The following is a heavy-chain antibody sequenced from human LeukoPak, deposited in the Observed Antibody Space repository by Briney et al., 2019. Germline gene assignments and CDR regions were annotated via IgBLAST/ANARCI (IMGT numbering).Heavy chain of an antibody. J-gene: IGHJ4*02. Sequence: GGSLRLSCAASGFTFSSYSMNWVRQAPGKGLEWVSSISSSSSYIYYADSVKGRFTISRDNAKNSLYLQMNSLRAEDTAVYYCAREGSSGWYAKYWGQGTLVTVSS. CDR3: AREGSSGWYAKY. CDR1: GFTFSSYS. V-gene: IGHV3-21*01. CDR2: ISSSSSYI. D-gene: IGHD6-19*01.